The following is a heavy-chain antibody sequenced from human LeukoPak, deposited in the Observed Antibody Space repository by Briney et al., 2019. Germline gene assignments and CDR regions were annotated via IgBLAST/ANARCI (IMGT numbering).Heavy chain of an antibody. Sequence: GGSLRLSCAASGFTFSSYSMNWVRQAPGKGLEWVSFISSSSSYIYYADSVRGRFTISRDNAKNSLYLQMNSLRAEDTAVYYCARGEWSSSPFDYWGQGTLVTVSS. J-gene: IGHJ4*02. CDR1: GFTFSSYS. CDR3: ARGEWSSSPFDY. CDR2: ISSSSSYI. D-gene: IGHD6-6*01. V-gene: IGHV3-21*01.